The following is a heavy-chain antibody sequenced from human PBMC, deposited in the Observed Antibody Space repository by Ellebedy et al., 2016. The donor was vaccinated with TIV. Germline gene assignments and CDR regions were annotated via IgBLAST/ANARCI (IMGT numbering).Heavy chain of an antibody. V-gene: IGHV3-74*01. CDR3: ASGYGGYSGYSIH. CDR1: GFTFSNYW. D-gene: IGHD5-12*01. Sequence: HTGGSLRLSCAASGFTFSNYWMHWVRQAPGKGLEWVSRIDSDGHSTRYADSVKGRFTISRDNSENTLHLQMSSLRTEDTAMYYCASGYGGYSGYSIHWGQGTLVTVSS. CDR2: IDSDGHST. J-gene: IGHJ4*02.